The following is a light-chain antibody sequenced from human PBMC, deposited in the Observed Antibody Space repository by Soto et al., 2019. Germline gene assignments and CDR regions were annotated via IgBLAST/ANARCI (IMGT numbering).Light chain of an antibody. J-gene: IGKJ4*01. V-gene: IGKV1-39*01. Sequence: DIEMTQSPSSLSASVGDSVTITCRARQSISNFLTWYRKSPGRAPGLRIYAASTLQSGIPSRFSGSGSGTDFTLTIRSLQPEDFATYWCHQTFTPPLTFGGGTKVEI. CDR2: AAS. CDR1: QSISNF. CDR3: HQTFTPPLT.